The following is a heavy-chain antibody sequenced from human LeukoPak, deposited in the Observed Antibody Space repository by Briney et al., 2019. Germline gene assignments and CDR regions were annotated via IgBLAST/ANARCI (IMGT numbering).Heavy chain of an antibody. Sequence: SETLSLTCTVSGVSISSGTHYYNWIRQHPGKGLGWIGYIYYTGITSYNPSLKSRVTMSVDTSMNQVSLKVTSLTAADTAVYYCAASSGVTLGRFWGQGALVTVSS. CDR1: GVSISSGTHY. CDR3: AASSGVTLGRF. CDR2: IYYTGIT. D-gene: IGHD3-16*01. J-gene: IGHJ4*02. V-gene: IGHV4-31*03.